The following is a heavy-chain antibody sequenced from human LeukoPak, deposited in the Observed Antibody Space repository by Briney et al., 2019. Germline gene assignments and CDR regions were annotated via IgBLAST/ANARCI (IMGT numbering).Heavy chain of an antibody. V-gene: IGHV3-53*01. Sequence: GGSLRLSCAASGFTVSSNYMSWVRQAPGKGLEWVSVIYSGGSTYYADSVKGRFTISRDNSKNTLYLQMNSLRAEDTAVYYCARVAAGTNYFDYWGQGTLVIVSS. J-gene: IGHJ4*02. CDR1: GFTVSSNY. D-gene: IGHD6-13*01. CDR3: ARVAAGTNYFDY. CDR2: IYSGGST.